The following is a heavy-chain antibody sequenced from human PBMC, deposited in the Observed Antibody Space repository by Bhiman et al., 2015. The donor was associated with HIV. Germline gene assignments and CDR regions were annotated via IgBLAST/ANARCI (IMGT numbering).Heavy chain of an antibody. J-gene: IGHJ6*02. D-gene: IGHD3-10*01. Sequence: DVHLVESGGGLIQPGGSLRLSCAASGFTVITSYMSWVRQAPGKGLEWVSSISSSSSYIYYADSVKGRFTISRDNAKNSLYLQMNSLRAEDTGVYNCARDQAREVNGMDVWGQGTTVTVSS. CDR1: GFTVITSY. CDR2: ISSSSSYI. V-gene: IGHV3-21*03. CDR3: ARDQAREVNGMDV.